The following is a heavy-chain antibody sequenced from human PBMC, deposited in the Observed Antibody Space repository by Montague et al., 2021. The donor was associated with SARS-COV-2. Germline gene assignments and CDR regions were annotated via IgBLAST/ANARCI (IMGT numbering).Heavy chain of an antibody. CDR3: ASVGGGRTFYY. J-gene: IGHJ4*02. V-gene: IGHV4-39*07. CDR2: IYYSGSS. Sequence: SETLSLTCIVSGDSVSSTTYYWVWIRQPQGKGLEYIGSIYYSGSSYYYPSLKSRVAMSVDTSKNQFSLKLDSVTAADTAVYYCASVGGGRTFYYWGQGILVTVSA. D-gene: IGHD3-16*01. CDR1: GDSVSSTTYY.